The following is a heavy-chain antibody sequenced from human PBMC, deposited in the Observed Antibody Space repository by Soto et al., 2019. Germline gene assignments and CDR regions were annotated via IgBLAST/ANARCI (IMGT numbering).Heavy chain of an antibody. V-gene: IGHV4-30-4*01. CDR2: VYDSGST. CDR1: GDSISSGDFY. CDR3: ARYVGDTVLFDP. Sequence: QVQLQESGPGLVKPSQTLSLTCTVSGDSISSGDFYWSWIRQPPGKGLEWIGTVYDSGSTYYNPSLKSRISMSVDRSKNHFSLDLSSVTAADTAVYYCARYVGDTVLFDPWGQGTLVTVS. D-gene: IGHD1-26*01. J-gene: IGHJ5*02.